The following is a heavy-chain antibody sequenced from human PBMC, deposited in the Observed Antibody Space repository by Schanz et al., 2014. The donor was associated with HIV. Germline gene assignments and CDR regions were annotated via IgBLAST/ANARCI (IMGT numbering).Heavy chain of an antibody. D-gene: IGHD2-2*02. V-gene: IGHV3-23*04. CDR1: GFTFTNHA. CDR2: IGGSRGGT. J-gene: IGHJ4*02. CDR3: AKDPGILPRTYFDS. Sequence: VQLVESGGGVVQPGRSLRLSCAASGFTFTNHALSWVRQAPGKGLEWVSGIGGSRGGTYYADSVKGRFTISRDNSKNTMFLQMNSLRVEDTAIYYCAKDPGILPRTYFDSWGQGTPVTVSS.